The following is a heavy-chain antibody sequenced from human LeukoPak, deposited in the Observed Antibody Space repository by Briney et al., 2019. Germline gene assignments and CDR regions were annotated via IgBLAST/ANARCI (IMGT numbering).Heavy chain of an antibody. D-gene: IGHD6-13*01. CDR1: GFTFSSYA. CDR2: ISGSGGST. CDR3: AKGYGGSWYFDY. V-gene: IGHV3-23*01. Sequence: GGSLRLSCAASGFTFSSYAMSWVRQAPGKGLEWVSTISGSGGSTYYADSVKGRFTISRENSKNMLFLQMNSLRAEDTAVYYCAKGYGGSWYFDYWGQGTLVTVSS. J-gene: IGHJ4*02.